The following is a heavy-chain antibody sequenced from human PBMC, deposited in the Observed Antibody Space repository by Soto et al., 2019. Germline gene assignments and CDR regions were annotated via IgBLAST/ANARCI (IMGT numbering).Heavy chain of an antibody. Sequence: LSLTCTVSGAFISGYYWSWIRQPAGKGLEWIGRIYTSGSTKYSPSLKSRATMSVDTSKKQFSLKLNSVTAADTAVYYCARESTVAGTDNWFDSWGQGTLVTVSS. CDR1: GAFISGYY. CDR3: ARESTVAGTDNWFDS. D-gene: IGHD6-13*01. CDR2: IYTSGST. V-gene: IGHV4-4*07. J-gene: IGHJ5*01.